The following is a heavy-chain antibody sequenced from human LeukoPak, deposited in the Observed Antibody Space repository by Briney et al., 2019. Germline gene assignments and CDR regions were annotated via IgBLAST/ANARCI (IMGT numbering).Heavy chain of an antibody. J-gene: IGHJ4*02. CDR2: TYYRSKWYT. Sequence: SVTLSVTCAISGDSVSSYSAAWNWIRQSPSRGLEWLGRTYYRSKWYTDYAVSAKSRITINPDTSKNQFSLQLNSVTPEDTAVYYCARGDSVGATTGFDFWGQGTMVTVSS. V-gene: IGHV6-1*01. CDR1: GDSVSSYSAA. D-gene: IGHD1-26*01. CDR3: ARGDSVGATTGFDF.